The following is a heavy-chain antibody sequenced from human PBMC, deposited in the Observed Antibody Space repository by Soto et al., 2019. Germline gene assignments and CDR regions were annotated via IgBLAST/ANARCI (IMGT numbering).Heavy chain of an antibody. CDR3: AKDMVDTSDYPFDS. J-gene: IGHJ4*02. CDR2: ISWNSGSI. D-gene: IGHD3-16*01. CDR1: GFMFDDYA. V-gene: IGHV3-9*01. Sequence: EVQLVESGGGLVQPGRTLRLSCAASGFMFDDYAMHWVRQAPGKGLEWVSGISWNSGSIGYADSVKGRFSISRDNAKNSVHLQMNSLRPEDTALYYCAKDMVDTSDYPFDSWGQGTLVIVSS.